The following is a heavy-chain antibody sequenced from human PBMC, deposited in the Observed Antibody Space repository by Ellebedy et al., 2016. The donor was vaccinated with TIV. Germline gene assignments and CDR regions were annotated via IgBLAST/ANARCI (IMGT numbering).Heavy chain of an antibody. CDR3: AKDYFYDSSGGYFDY. Sequence: GESLKISCAASGFTFNNYGMSWVRQAPGKGLEWVSGISTNGAGKSYGDSVRGRFTISRDNSKNTLHLQMNSLRAEDTAVYYCAKDYFYDSSGGYFDYWGQGTLVTVSS. D-gene: IGHD3-22*01. J-gene: IGHJ4*02. CDR1: GFTFNNYG. V-gene: IGHV3-23*01. CDR2: ISTNGAGK.